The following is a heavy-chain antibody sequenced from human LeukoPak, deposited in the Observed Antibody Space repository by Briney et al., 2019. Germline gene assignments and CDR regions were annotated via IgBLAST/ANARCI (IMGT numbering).Heavy chain of an antibody. D-gene: IGHD3-10*01. CDR2: IWYDGSIK. CDR3: AKEYGSFDYHYYMDV. J-gene: IGHJ6*03. CDR1: GFTFSSYG. Sequence: GGSLRLSCAAPGFTFSSYGMHWVRQAPGKGLEWVAVIWYDGSIKYYADSVKGRFTISRDNSKNTLYLQMNSLRAEDTAVYYCAKEYGSFDYHYYMDVWGKGTTVTVSS. V-gene: IGHV3-33*06.